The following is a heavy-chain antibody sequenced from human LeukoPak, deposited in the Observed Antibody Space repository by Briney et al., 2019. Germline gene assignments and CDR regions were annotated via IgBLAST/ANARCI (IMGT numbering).Heavy chain of an antibody. D-gene: IGHD3-22*01. J-gene: IGHJ4*02. CDR3: VRRGRYDSSGYYYILDF. CDR2: MKPNSGNT. Sequence: APVKVSCKASGYAFTNYDINWVRQAIGDGLEWMRWMKPNSGNTEYAQKFQGRVTMTRNTSMSTAYMDLSSLTSEDTAVYYCVRRGRYDSSGYYYILDFWGQGSLVTISS. V-gene: IGHV1-8*01. CDR1: GYAFTNYD.